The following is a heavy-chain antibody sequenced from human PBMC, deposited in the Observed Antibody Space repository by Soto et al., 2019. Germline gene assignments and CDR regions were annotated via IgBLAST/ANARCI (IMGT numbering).Heavy chain of an antibody. D-gene: IGHD6-13*01. V-gene: IGHV4-31*03. J-gene: IGHJ2*01. CDR1: GGSISSGGYY. CDR2: IYYSGST. CDR3: ARDSAGSPYWYFDL. Sequence: QVQLHESGPGLVKPSQTLSLTRTVSGGSISSGGYYWSCIRQHPEKVLEWIGYIYYSGSTHYNPSLTSRVTISVDTSKNQFSLKLRSVTAADTAVYYCARDSAGSPYWYFDLWCRGTMVTVSS.